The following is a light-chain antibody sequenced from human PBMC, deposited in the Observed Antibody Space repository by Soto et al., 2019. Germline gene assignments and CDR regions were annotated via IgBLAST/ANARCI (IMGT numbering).Light chain of an antibody. CDR2: GAS. Sequence: EIVLTQSPGTLSLSPGERATLSCRASQSVSSSYLAWYQQKPGQAPRLLIYGASSRATGIPDRFSGSGSGTDFTLTISRLEPEDFAAYYCQQYGSSPMYTFCQGTKLEIK. V-gene: IGKV3-20*01. CDR1: QSVSSSY. CDR3: QQYGSSPMYT. J-gene: IGKJ2*01.